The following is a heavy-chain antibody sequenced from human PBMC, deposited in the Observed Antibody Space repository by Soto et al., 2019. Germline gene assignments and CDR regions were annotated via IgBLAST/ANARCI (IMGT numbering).Heavy chain of an antibody. V-gene: IGHV3-23*01. J-gene: IGHJ5*02. D-gene: IGHD3-10*01. Sequence: GGSLRLSCAASGFTFSNSAMSWVRQAPGKGLEWVSVISGSGDFTFYGDSVKGRFTISRDNSKNTLYLEMNTLRAEDTAVYYCARGGWQLFLRRYNWFDPWGQGTLVTVSS. CDR1: GFTFSNSA. CDR3: ARGGWQLFLRRYNWFDP. CDR2: ISGSGDFT.